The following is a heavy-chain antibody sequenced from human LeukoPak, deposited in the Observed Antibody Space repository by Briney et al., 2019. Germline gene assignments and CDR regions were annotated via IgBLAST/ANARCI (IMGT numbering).Heavy chain of an antibody. CDR1: GYTFTGYY. D-gene: IGHD3-3*01. CDR2: INPNSGGT. V-gene: IGHV1-2*06. J-gene: IGHJ4*02. Sequence: ASVKVSCKASGYTFTGYYMHWVRQAPGQGLEWMGRINPNSGGTNYAQKFQGRVTMTRDTSISTAYMELSRLRSDVTAVYYCARDDYDFWSGYYIYFDYWGQGTLVTVSS. CDR3: ARDDYDFWSGYYIYFDY.